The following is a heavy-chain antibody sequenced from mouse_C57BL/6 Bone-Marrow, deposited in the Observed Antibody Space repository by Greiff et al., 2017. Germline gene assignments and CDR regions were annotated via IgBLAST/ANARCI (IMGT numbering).Heavy chain of an antibody. CDR3: TTVEWLRRGYFDV. CDR1: GFNIKDAY. Sequence: VQLKQSGAELVRPGASVKLSCTASGFNIKDAYMHWVKQRPEQGLEWIGWSDPENGDTEYASKFQGKATITADTASNTAYLQLSSLTSEDTAVYYCTTVEWLRRGYFDVWGTGTTVTVSS. D-gene: IGHD2-2*01. CDR2: SDPENGDT. V-gene: IGHV14-4*01. J-gene: IGHJ1*03.